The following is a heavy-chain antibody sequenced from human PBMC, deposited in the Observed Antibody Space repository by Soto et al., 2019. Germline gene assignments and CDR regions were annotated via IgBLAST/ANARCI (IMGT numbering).Heavy chain of an antibody. J-gene: IGHJ6*02. D-gene: IGHD6-13*01. CDR1: GFTVSSNY. Sequence: EVPLVESGGGLVQPGGSLRLSCAASGFTVSSNYMSWVRQAPGKGLEWVSVIYSGGSTYYADSVKGRCTISSDNCKKTRYLQMHRLRGEDTAVYYCGRDPTRAASWGYYFYYSGMDVWGHGSSVSGYS. CDR2: IYSGGST. CDR3: GRDPTRAASWGYYFYYSGMDV. V-gene: IGHV3-66*01.